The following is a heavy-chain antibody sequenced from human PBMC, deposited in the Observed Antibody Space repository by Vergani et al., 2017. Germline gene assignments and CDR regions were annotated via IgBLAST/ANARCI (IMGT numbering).Heavy chain of an antibody. CDR2: IDYSGST. V-gene: IGHV4-39*01. CDR1: AGSISSSSYY. CDR3: AGHDYDFWSGYYPHDAFDI. J-gene: IGHJ3*02. Sequence: QLQLQESGPGLVKPSETLSLTCTVSAGSISSSSYYWGWIRQPPGKGLEWIGSIDYSGSTYYNPSLKSRVTISVYTSKNQFSLKLSSVTAADTAVYYCAGHDYDFWSGYYPHDAFDIWGQGTMVTVSS. D-gene: IGHD3-3*01.